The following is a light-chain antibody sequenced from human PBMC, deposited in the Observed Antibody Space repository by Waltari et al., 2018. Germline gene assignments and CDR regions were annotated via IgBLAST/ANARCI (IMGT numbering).Light chain of an antibody. Sequence: DIQMTQSPSSLSASVGDRVPITCRASQGISSYLAWYQQKPGKAPKLLIYKASTLQSGVPSRFSGSGSGTDFTLTISSLQPEDFATYYCQQHNSNPPTFGGGTKVEIK. CDR2: KAS. V-gene: IGKV1-9*01. CDR1: QGISSY. CDR3: QQHNSNPPT. J-gene: IGKJ4*01.